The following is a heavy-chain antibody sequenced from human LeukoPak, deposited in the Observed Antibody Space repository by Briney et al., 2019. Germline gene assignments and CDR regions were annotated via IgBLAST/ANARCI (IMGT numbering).Heavy chain of an antibody. CDR3: ARVRSGSSPNAFDI. CDR1: GYTFTGYY. Sequence: ASVKVSCKTSGYTFTGYYMHWVRQAPGQGLEWMGWINPNSGGTNYAQKFQGRVTMTRDTSISTAYMELSRLRSDDTAVYYCARVRSGSSPNAFDIWGQGTMVTVSS. CDR2: INPNSGGT. D-gene: IGHD1-26*01. V-gene: IGHV1-2*02. J-gene: IGHJ3*02.